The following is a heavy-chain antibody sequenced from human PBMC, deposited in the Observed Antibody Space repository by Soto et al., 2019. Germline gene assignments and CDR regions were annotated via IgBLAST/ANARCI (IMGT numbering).Heavy chain of an antibody. CDR2: VYYSGST. J-gene: IGHJ2*01. D-gene: IGHD3-10*01. CDR1: GGSISSYY. V-gene: IGHV4-59*08. Sequence: QVQLQESGPGLVKPSETLSLTCTVSGGSISSYYWSWIRQPPGKGLEWIGYVYYSGSTKYNPSLKSRVTISVDTSKRHFSLKLSSVTAADTAVYYCARSLYYSDWYFDLWGRGTPVTVSS. CDR3: ARSLYYSDWYFDL.